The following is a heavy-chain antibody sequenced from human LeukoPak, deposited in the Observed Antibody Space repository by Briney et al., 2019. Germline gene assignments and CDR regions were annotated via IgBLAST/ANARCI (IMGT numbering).Heavy chain of an antibody. V-gene: IGHV4-59*01. CDR3: ANTKQWLAFDS. CDR2: IYNTDNT. J-gene: IGHJ4*02. D-gene: IGHD6-19*01. CDR1: GGSISNYF. Sequence: PSETLSLTCIVSGGSISNYFWSWIRQPPGKGLEWIGNIYNTDNTNYNPSLKSRVTISLDTSKNQFSLKLNSVTAADTAVYFCANTKQWLAFDSWCQGTLVTVSS.